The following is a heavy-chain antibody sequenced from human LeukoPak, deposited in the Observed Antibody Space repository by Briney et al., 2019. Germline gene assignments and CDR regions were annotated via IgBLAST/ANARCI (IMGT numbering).Heavy chain of an antibody. D-gene: IGHD3-3*01. CDR3: AVNHYDFWSGYYAI. CDR1: GYTFTGYY. Sequence: GASVKVSCKAPGYTFTGYYMHWVRQAPGQGLEWMGWINPNSGGTNYAQKFQGRVTMTRDTSISTAYMELSRLRSDDTAVYYCAVNHYDFWSGYYAIWGQGTLVTVSS. CDR2: INPNSGGT. J-gene: IGHJ4*02. V-gene: IGHV1-2*02.